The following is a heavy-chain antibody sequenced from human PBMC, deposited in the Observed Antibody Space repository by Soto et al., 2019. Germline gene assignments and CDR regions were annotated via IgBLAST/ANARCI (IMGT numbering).Heavy chain of an antibody. D-gene: IGHD2-15*01. CDR3: ARYLEDGFHYWFDP. V-gene: IGHV5-51*01. Sequence: VPLKIPCNVSGDIFTSFWIAWVRQRPGKGLEWMGIIWPGDSDTRYSPSFQGQVTISADKSITTAYLQWRSLKASDTAMYFCARYLEDGFHYWFDPGGQGTQVTVSS. CDR2: IWPGDSDT. CDR1: GDIFTSFW. J-gene: IGHJ5*02.